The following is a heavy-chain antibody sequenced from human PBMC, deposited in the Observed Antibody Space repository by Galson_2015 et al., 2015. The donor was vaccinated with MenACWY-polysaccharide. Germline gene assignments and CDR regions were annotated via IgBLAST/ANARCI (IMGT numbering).Heavy chain of an antibody. Sequence: SLRLSCAASGFSVSHFGMHWVRQAPGKGLEWVAVISYGGDSQYHGDSVRGRFTISTGTSNNTLYLQMTSLTTEDTAVYYCAKVMTYLYQYIDVWGQGTTVIVSS. CDR3: AKVMTYLYQYIDV. J-gene: IGHJ6*03. D-gene: IGHD2-2*01. CDR1: GFSVSHFG. CDR2: ISYGGDSQ. V-gene: IGHV3-30*18.